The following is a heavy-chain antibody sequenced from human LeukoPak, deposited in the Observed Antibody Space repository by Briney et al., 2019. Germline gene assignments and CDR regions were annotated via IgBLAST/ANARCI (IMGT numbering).Heavy chain of an antibody. D-gene: IGHD3-16*01. J-gene: IGHJ4*02. CDR3: ARGRRYGDC. V-gene: IGHV3-11*01. CDR2: ISSSGNTI. CDR1: GFTFSDYY. Sequence: GGSLRLSCAASGFTFSDYYMSWMRQAPGKGLEWVSYISSSGNTIYYADSVKGRFTISRDNAKNSLYLQMNSVRAEDTAVYYCARGRRYGDCWGQGTLVTVSS.